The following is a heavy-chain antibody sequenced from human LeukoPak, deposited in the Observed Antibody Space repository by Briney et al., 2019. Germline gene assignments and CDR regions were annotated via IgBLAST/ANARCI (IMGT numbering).Heavy chain of an antibody. CDR3: ARGRDITMIVPCAFDI. CDR2: IIPIFGTA. Sequence: SVKVSCKASGGTFSSYAISWVRQAPGQGLEWMGGIIPIFGTANYAQKFQGRVTMTRNTSISTAYMELSSLRSEDTAVYYCARGRDITMIVPCAFDIWGQGTMATVSS. V-gene: IGHV1-69*05. J-gene: IGHJ3*02. CDR1: GGTFSSYA. D-gene: IGHD3-22*01.